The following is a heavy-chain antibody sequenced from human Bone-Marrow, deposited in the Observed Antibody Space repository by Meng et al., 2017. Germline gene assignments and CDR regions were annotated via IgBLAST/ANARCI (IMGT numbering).Heavy chain of an antibody. CDR2: INHSGST. CDR1: GGSFSDYY. J-gene: IGHJ4*02. D-gene: IGHD4-11*01. V-gene: IGHV4-34*01. CDR3: ARGPTTMAHDFDY. Sequence: QLQQWGAGLLKPSETLALTCVVSGGSFSDYYWSWIRQPPGKGLEWIGEINHSGSTNYNPSLESRATISVDTSQNNLSLKLSSVTAADSAVYYCARGPTTMAHDFDYWGQGTLVTVSS.